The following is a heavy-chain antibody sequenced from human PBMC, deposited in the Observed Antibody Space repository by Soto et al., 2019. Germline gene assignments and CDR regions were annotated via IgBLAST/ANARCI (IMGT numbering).Heavy chain of an antibody. J-gene: IGHJ4*02. CDR2: ISYDGSNK. V-gene: IGHV3-30*18. CDR1: GFTFSSYG. Sequence: VQLVESGGGVVQPGRSLRLSCAASGFTFSSYGMHWVRQAPGKGLEWVAVISYDGSNKYYADSVKGRFTISRDNSKNTLYLQMNSLRAEDTAVYYCAKGPAPITIFGAADYWGQGTLVTVSS. CDR3: AKGPAPITIFGAADY. D-gene: IGHD3-3*01.